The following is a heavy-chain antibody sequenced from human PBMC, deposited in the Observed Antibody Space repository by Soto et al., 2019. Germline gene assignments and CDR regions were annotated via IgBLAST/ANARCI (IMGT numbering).Heavy chain of an antibody. V-gene: IGHV3-30*18. J-gene: IGHJ6*02. Sequence: GGSLRLSCAASGFTFSNYGIHWVRQAPGKGLEWVAVISNDGSKKYYGDSVKGRFTISRDNSKNTLYLQMNSLSAEDAAVYYCAKVVPAALRPPYYYYGVDLWGQGTTVTVSS. D-gene: IGHD2-2*02. CDR2: ISNDGSKK. CDR1: GFTFSNYG. CDR3: AKVVPAALRPPYYYYGVDL.